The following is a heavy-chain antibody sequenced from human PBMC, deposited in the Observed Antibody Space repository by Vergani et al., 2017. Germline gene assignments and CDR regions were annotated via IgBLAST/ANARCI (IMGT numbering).Heavy chain of an antibody. J-gene: IGHJ4*02. CDR2: ISWNSGSI. CDR1: GFTFDDYA. Sequence: EVQLVESGGGLVQPGRSLRLSCAASGFTFDDYAMHWVRQAPGQGLEWVSGISWNSGSIGYADSVKGRFTISRDNAKNSLYLQMNSLRAEDTALYYCAKDIYYDSSGYYYTARGGLDYWGQGTLVTVSS. D-gene: IGHD3-22*01. V-gene: IGHV3-9*01. CDR3: AKDIYYDSSGYYYTARGGLDY.